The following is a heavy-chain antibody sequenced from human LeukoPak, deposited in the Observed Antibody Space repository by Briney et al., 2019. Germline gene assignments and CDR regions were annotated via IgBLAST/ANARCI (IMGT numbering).Heavy chain of an antibody. V-gene: IGHV1-69*04. D-gene: IGHD1-1*01. CDR3: AVLGAGTDAFDI. Sequence: ASVKVSCKASGGTFSSYAISWVRQAPGQGLEWMGRIIPILGIANYAQKFQGRVTITADKSTSTAYMELSSLRSEDTAVYYCAVLGAGTDAFDIWGQGTMVTVSS. J-gene: IGHJ3*02. CDR1: GGTFSSYA. CDR2: IIPILGIA.